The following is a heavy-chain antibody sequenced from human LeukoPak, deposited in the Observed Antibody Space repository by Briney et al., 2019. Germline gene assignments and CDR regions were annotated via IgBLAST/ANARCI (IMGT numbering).Heavy chain of an antibody. CDR2: IKSKTGGGTT. CDR3: TTEAQWLVRRGGDY. CDR1: GFTFSNAW. D-gene: IGHD6-19*01. Sequence: GGSLRLSCAASGFTFSNAWMSWVRQAPGKGLEWVGRIKSKTGGGTTDYAAPVKGRFTISRDDSKNTLYLQMNSLKTEDTAVYYCTTEAQWLVRRGGDYWGQGTLVTVSS. J-gene: IGHJ4*02. V-gene: IGHV3-15*01.